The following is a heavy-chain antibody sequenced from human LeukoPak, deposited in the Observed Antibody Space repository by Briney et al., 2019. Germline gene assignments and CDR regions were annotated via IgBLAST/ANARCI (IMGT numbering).Heavy chain of an antibody. D-gene: IGHD3-22*01. Sequence: SETLSLTCAVYGGSFSGYYWSWIRQPPGKGLEWIGEINHSGGTNYNPSLKSRVTISVDTSKNQFSLKLSSVTAADTAVYYCARGQTYYYDSSGYYLDYWGQGTLVTVSP. CDR2: INHSGGT. CDR1: GGSFSGYY. CDR3: ARGQTYYYDSSGYYLDY. J-gene: IGHJ4*02. V-gene: IGHV4-34*01.